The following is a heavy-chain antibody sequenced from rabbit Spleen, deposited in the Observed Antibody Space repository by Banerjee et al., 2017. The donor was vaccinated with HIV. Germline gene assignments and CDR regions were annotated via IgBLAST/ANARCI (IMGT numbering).Heavy chain of an antibody. D-gene: IGHD8-1*01. V-gene: IGHV1S40*01. CDR2: AYAGSSGST. CDR3: ARDTGTSFSTYGMDL. CDR1: GFSFNSGYD. J-gene: IGHJ6*01. Sequence: QSLEESGGGLVKPGASLTLTCKASGFSFNSGYDMCWVRQAPGKGLEWVACAYAGSSGSTYSATWAKGRFTISKSSSTTVTLQMTGLTAADTATYSCARDTGTSFSTYGMDLWGPGTLVTVS.